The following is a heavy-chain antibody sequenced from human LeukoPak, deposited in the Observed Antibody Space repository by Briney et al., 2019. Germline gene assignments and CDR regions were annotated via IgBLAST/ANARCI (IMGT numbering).Heavy chain of an antibody. V-gene: IGHV4-4*02. CDR3: TRESGAFSPFGF. D-gene: IGHD1-26*01. Sequence: SSETLSLTCALSGGSILTTNWWSWVRQPPGKGLEWIGEVHLSGASNYNPSLKSRVNMSIDKSKNQLSLELTSVTAADTAIYYCTRESGAFSPFGFWGQGTLVTVSS. CDR2: VHLSGAS. CDR1: GGSILTTNW. J-gene: IGHJ4*02.